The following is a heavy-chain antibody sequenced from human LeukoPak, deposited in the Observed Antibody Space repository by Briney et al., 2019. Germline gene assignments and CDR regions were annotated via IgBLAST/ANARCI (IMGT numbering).Heavy chain of an antibody. CDR1: GGSISSGGYS. CDR2: IYHSGST. V-gene: IGHV4-30-2*01. CDR3: ATSRAYYDILTGYSDPDAFDI. Sequence: KPSDTLSLTCAVSGGSISSGGYSWSWIRQPPGKGLEWIGYIYHSGSTYYNPSLKSRVTISVDRSKNQFSLKLSSVTAADTAVYYCATSRAYYDILTGYSDPDAFDIWGQGTMVIVSS. J-gene: IGHJ3*02. D-gene: IGHD3-9*01.